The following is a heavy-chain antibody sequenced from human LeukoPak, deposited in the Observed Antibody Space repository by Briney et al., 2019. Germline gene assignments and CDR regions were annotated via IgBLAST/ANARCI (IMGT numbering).Heavy chain of an antibody. CDR2: IRNDGSDK. J-gene: IGHJ4*02. CDR1: GFTFSSYG. V-gene: IGHV3-30*02. Sequence: GGSLRLSCAASGFTFSSYGMYWVRQAPGKGLDGVAFIRNDGSDKRYADSAKGRFTISRDNSKNTLYLQMNSLTVEDTAVYYCAKEMAVYGGSLVDYWGQGTLVTVSS. D-gene: IGHD1-26*01. CDR3: AKEMAVYGGSLVDY.